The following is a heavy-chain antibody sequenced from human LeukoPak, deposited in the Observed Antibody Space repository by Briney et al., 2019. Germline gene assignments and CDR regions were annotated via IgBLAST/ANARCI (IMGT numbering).Heavy chain of an antibody. CDR3: ASRKLGNDY. Sequence: SETLSLTCTVSGGSVSDYYWSWIRQCPGKGLEWIGYIYYTGTSYNPSLKSRVTISADTSKNQFSLNLSSVTAADTAVYYCASRKLGNDYWGQGTLVTVSS. CDR1: GGSVSDYY. D-gene: IGHD7-27*01. V-gene: IGHV4-59*02. CDR2: IYYTGT. J-gene: IGHJ4*02.